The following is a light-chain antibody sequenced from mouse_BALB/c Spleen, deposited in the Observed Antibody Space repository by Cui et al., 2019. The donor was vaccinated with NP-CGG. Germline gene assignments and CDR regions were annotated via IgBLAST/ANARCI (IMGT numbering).Light chain of an antibody. CDR2: STN. V-gene: IGLV1*01. CDR1: TGAVTTSNY. CDR3: ALWYSNHWV. Sequence: QAVVTQESALTTYPGETVTLTCRSSTGAVTTSNYANWVQEKPDHLFTGLIGSTNNRPPGVPARFSGSLIGDKAALTITGAQTEDETIYFCALWYSNHWVFGGGTKLTVL. J-gene: IGLJ1*01.